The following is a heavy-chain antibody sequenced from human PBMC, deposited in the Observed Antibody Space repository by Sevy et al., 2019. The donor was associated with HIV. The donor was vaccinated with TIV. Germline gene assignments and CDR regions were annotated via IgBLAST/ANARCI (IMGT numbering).Heavy chain of an antibody. CDR1: GFTFSDYY. V-gene: IGHV3-11*06. CDR2: ISSSSSYT. Sequence: GGSLRLSCAASGFTFSDYYMSWIRQAPGKGLEWVSYISSSSSYTNYADSVKGRFTISRDNAKNSLYLQMNSLRAEDTAVYYCARDTPDFWSGYYYYYGMDVWGQWTTVTVSS. D-gene: IGHD3-3*01. J-gene: IGHJ6*02. CDR3: ARDTPDFWSGYYYYYGMDV.